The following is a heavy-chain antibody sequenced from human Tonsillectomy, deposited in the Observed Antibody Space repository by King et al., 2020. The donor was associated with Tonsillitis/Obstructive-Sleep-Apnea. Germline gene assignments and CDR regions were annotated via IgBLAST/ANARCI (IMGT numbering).Heavy chain of an antibody. J-gene: IGHJ4*02. Sequence: VQLVESGGGXVQPGGSLRLSCAASGFTFSSYSMNWVRQAPGKGLEWVSYISSSSTIYYADSVKGRFTISRDNAKNSLYLQMNSLRDEDTAVYYCARDLAYYDFWSGYYSLEADYWGQGTLVTVSS. CDR3: ARDLAYYDFWSGYYSLEADY. D-gene: IGHD3-3*01. V-gene: IGHV3-48*02. CDR2: ISSSSTI. CDR1: GFTFSSYS.